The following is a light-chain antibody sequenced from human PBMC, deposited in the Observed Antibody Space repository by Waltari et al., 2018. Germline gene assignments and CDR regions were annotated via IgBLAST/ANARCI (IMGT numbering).Light chain of an antibody. CDR1: RSLVHKDDGTIS. CDR2: KVC. Sequence: DVGLTKSPLPLPVTLGQPPSIPCRPSRSLVHKDDGTISFAWFQQRPGPSPPRLIYKVCDRESGVPDRFSGSGSDTDFTLNISRVEAEDVGLYYCMQGANWPPTFGQGTKVEIK. V-gene: IGKV2-30*02. CDR3: MQGANWPPT. J-gene: IGKJ1*01.